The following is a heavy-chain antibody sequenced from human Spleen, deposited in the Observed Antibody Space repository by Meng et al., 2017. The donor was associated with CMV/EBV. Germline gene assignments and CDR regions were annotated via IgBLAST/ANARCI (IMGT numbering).Heavy chain of an antibody. CDR1: GFTFNNYA. CDR3: AKSLGDTSRPGEH. V-gene: IGHV3-23*01. CDR2: ISDSGSST. D-gene: IGHD2-2*01. Sequence: GESLKISCAASGFTFNNYAMSWVRQAPEKGLEWVSTISDSGSSTYYADSVKGRFTISRDSSKNTLFLQMNGLRAEDTALYYCAKSLGDTSRPGEHWGQGTLVTVSS. J-gene: IGHJ1*01.